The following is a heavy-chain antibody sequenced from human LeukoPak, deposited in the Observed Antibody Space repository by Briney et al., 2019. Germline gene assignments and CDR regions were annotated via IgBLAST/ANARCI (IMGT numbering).Heavy chain of an antibody. J-gene: IGHJ6*02. V-gene: IGHV4-34*01. Sequence: SETLSLTCTVSGGSISSYYWSWIRQPPGKGLEWIGEINHSGSTNYNPSLKSRVTISVDTSKNQFSLKLSSVTAADTAVYYCAGRYCSSTSCYYPGTYYYYGMDVWGQGTTVTVSS. CDR3: AGRYCSSTSCYYPGTYYYYGMDV. CDR1: GGSISSYY. D-gene: IGHD2-2*01. CDR2: INHSGST.